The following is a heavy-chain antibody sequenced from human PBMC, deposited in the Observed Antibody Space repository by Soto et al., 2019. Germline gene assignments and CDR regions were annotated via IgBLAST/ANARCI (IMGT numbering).Heavy chain of an antibody. CDR3: ARGVPLWFGESPYYFDY. D-gene: IGHD3-10*01. CDR1: GYTFATYG. Sequence: QVQLVQSGAEVKKPGASVKVSCKASGYTFATYGISWVRQAPGQGLEWMGWISAYNGITNYAQNLQGRVTMTTDTSTSTAYMELRSLRSDDTAVYHCARGVPLWFGESPYYFDYWGQGTLVTVSS. CDR2: ISAYNGIT. V-gene: IGHV1-18*01. J-gene: IGHJ4*02.